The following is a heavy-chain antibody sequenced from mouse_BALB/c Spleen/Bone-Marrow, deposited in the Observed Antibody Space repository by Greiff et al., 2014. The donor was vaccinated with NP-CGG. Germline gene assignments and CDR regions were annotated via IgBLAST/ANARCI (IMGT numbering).Heavy chain of an antibody. CDR3: ARGYDGYYGFAY. CDR2: ISSGGST. V-gene: IGHV5-6-5*01. Sequence: EVKLVESGGGLVKPGGSLKLSCAASGFTFSSYAMSWVRQTPEKRLEWVASISSGGSTYYPDSVKGRFTISRDNARNILYLQMSSLRSEDTAMYCCARGYDGYYGFAYWGQGTLVTVSA. D-gene: IGHD2-3*01. J-gene: IGHJ3*01. CDR1: GFTFSSYA.